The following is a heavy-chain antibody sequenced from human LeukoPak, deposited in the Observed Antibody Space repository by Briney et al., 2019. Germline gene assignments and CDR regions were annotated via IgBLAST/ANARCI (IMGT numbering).Heavy chain of an antibody. Sequence: SVKVSCKASGGTFSSYAISWVRQAPGQGLEWMGGIIPIFGTANYAQKLQGRVTITADESTSTAYMELSSLRSEDTAVYYCARDSEYSSSHYYYGMDVWGQGTTVTVSS. D-gene: IGHD6-6*01. CDR3: ARDSEYSSSHYYYGMDV. CDR2: IIPIFGTA. J-gene: IGHJ6*02. CDR1: GGTFSSYA. V-gene: IGHV1-69*01.